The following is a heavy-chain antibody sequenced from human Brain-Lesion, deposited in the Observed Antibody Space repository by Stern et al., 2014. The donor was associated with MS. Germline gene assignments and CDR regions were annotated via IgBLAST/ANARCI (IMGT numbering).Heavy chain of an antibody. CDR3: ARVDCSGTNCFYYYYGMDV. V-gene: IGHV3-21*01. Sequence: EVQLVESGGGLVKPGGSLRLSCEASGFTFNSYSMNWVRQAPGKGLEWGPSIRVGPDYIYYADSVKGRFTISRDNAKNSLFLQMNTLRAEDTGVYYCARVDCSGTNCFYYYYGMDVWGQGTTVTISS. CDR2: IRVGPDYI. D-gene: IGHD2-2*01. CDR1: GFTFNSYS. J-gene: IGHJ6*02.